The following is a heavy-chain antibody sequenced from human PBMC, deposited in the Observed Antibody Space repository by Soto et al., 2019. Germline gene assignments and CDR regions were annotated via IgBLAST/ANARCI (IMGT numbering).Heavy chain of an antibody. CDR1: GFTFSSYS. V-gene: IGHV3-23*01. Sequence: LRLSCAASGFTFSSYSMTWVRQAPGKGLEWVSGISDSGGNTWYADSVKGRFTISRDNSKNTLFLQMNSLRAEDTAVYFCSKWSGFGDAWGQGTLVTVSS. CDR2: ISDSGGNT. CDR3: SKWSGFGDA. D-gene: IGHD3-10*01. J-gene: IGHJ5*02.